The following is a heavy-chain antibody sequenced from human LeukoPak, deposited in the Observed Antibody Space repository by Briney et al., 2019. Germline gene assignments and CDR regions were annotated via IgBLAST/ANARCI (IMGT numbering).Heavy chain of an antibody. CDR2: IIPIFGTA. CDR1: GGTFSSYA. Sequence: ASVKVSCKASGGTFSSYAISWVRQAPGQGLEWMGGIIPIFGTANYAQKFQGRVTITTDESTSTAYMELSSLRCEDTAVYYCARDWVPVDTAMVPGAFDIWGQGTMVTVSS. V-gene: IGHV1-69*05. CDR3: ARDWVPVDTAMVPGAFDI. J-gene: IGHJ3*02. D-gene: IGHD5-18*01.